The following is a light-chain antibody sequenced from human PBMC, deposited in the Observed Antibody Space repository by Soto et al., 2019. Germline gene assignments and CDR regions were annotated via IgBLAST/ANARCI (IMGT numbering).Light chain of an antibody. CDR1: QGISKS. CDR3: QQYNDYPRT. V-gene: IGKV1-16*02. CDR2: LAS. J-gene: IGKJ1*01. Sequence: DIQMTQSPSSLSASVGDRVTITCRASQGISKSLAWYQQKPGKAPKSLIFLASNLQSGVPSKFSGSGSGTDFTLTISSLQPEDFATYDCQQYNDYPRTFGQGTQVEIK.